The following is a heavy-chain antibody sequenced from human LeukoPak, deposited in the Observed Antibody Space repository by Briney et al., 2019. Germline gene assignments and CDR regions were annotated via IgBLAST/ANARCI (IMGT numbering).Heavy chain of an antibody. V-gene: IGHV1-18*01. Sequence: ASVKVSCKASGYTFSSYGISWVRQAPGQGLEWMGWISAYNGNTDYSPKVQGRLTMTTDTSTTTAYMELRSLRSDDTAVYYCARVLGYGDSGLHLNPWGQGTLVTVSS. J-gene: IGHJ5*02. CDR3: ARVLGYGDSGLHLNP. D-gene: IGHD4-17*01. CDR2: ISAYNGNT. CDR1: GYTFSSYG.